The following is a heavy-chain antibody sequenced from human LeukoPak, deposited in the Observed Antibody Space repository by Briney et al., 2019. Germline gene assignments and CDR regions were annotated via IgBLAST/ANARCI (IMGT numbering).Heavy chain of an antibody. CDR2: ISDSGVTT. Sequence: GGSLRLSCEASGFTFSNYVMSWVRQAPGKGLGWVSSISDSGVTTYYADSVKGRFTISRDNSKNTLYLQMNSLRAEDTALYYCARGSAGVLLWFGAFDIWGQGTMVTVSS. CDR1: GFTFSNYV. J-gene: IGHJ3*02. CDR3: ARGSAGVLLWFGAFDI. D-gene: IGHD3-10*01. V-gene: IGHV3-23*01.